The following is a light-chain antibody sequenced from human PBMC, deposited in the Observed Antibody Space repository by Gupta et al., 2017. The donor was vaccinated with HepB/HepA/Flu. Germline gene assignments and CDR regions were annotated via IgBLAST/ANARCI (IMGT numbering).Light chain of an antibody. CDR3: QQVNDPKT. Sequence: DIQMTQSPSTLSASVGDRVTIACRASQSIGSRLAWYQQKPGKAPKLLIYKASRLDAGVPSRFSGSGSGTEFTLTSSSLQPDDFATYYCQQVNDPKTFGQGTKVEIK. CDR1: QSIGSR. CDR2: KAS. V-gene: IGKV1-5*03. J-gene: IGKJ1*01.